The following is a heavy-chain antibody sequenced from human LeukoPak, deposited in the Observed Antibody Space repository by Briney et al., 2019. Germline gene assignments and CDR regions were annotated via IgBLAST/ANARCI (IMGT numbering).Heavy chain of an antibody. J-gene: IGHJ4*02. CDR2: ISYDGSNK. CDR3: AKDLGSGS. V-gene: IGHV3-30-3*01. Sequence: PGGSLRLSCAASGFTFSSYAMHWVRQAPGKGLEWVAVISYDGSNKYYADSVKGRFTISRDNSKNTLYLQMNSLRAEDTAVYYCAKDLGSGSWGQGTLVTVPS. D-gene: IGHD1-26*01. CDR1: GFTFSSYA.